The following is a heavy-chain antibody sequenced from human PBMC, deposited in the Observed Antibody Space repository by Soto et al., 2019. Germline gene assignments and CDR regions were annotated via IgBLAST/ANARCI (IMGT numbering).Heavy chain of an antibody. CDR2: ISGRGDTP. J-gene: IGHJ4*02. CDR3: AKDHNGDYPYYFDY. D-gene: IGHD4-17*01. CDR1: GFTFRSYA. V-gene: IGHV3-23*01. Sequence: GGSLRLSCAASGFTFRSYAMSWVRQAPGKGLEWVSVISGRGDTPYYADPVKGRFTISRANSKNTLYLQMNSLRAEDTAVYYCAKDHNGDYPYYFDYWGQGTPVTVS.